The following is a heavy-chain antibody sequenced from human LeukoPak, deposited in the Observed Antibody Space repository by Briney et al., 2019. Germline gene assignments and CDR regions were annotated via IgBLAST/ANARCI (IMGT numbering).Heavy chain of an antibody. J-gene: IGHJ4*02. CDR1: GGSISSTNW. CDR3: AVGGPPAFG. Sequence: SETLSLTCAVSGGSISSTNWWTWVRQPPGKGLEWIGEIYHGGSTNYNPSLRSRVTISLDKSKNQFSVKLNSVTAADTAVYYCAVGGPPAFGWGQGTLVTVSS. V-gene: IGHV4-4*02. CDR2: IYHGGST. D-gene: IGHD2-15*01.